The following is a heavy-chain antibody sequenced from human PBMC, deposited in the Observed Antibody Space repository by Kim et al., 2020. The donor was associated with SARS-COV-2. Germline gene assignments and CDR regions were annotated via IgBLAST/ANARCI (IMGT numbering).Heavy chain of an antibody. CDR3: ARDQSAGYSSSWNDY. J-gene: IGHJ4*02. CDR2: ISYDGSNK. V-gene: IGHV3-33*05. Sequence: GGSLRLSCAASGFTFSSYGMHWVRQAPGKGLEWVAVISYDGSNKYYADSVKGRFTISRDNSKNTLYVQMNSLRAEDTAVYYCARDQSAGYSSSWNDYWGQATLVTVSS. CDR1: GFTFSSYG. D-gene: IGHD6-13*01.